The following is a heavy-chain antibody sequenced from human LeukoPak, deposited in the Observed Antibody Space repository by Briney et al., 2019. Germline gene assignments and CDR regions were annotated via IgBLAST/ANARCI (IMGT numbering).Heavy chain of an antibody. Sequence: GGSLRLSCAASKFTFNDYGMHWVRQAPGKGLEWVSDISWNSGKIGYADSVRGRFTISRDNTKNSLYLQMNSLRVEDTAFYYCVKGLFSAYEVLPDYWGQETLVTVSS. CDR2: ISWNSGKI. D-gene: IGHD5-12*01. CDR3: VKGLFSAYEVLPDY. V-gene: IGHV3-9*01. CDR1: KFTFNDYG. J-gene: IGHJ4*02.